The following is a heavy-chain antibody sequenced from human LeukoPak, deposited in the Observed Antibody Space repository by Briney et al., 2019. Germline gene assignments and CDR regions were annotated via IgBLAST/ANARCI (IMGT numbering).Heavy chain of an antibody. CDR3: ARGRTMLPYYYYYYMDG. J-gene: IGHJ6*03. Sequence: SVKVSCKASGGTFSSYAISWVRQAPGQGLEWMGGIIPIFGTANYAQKFQGRVTITTDESTSTAYMELSSLRSEDTAVYYCARGRTMLPYYYYYYMDGGGKGTTGTVSS. CDR2: IIPIFGTA. CDR1: GGTFSSYA. V-gene: IGHV1-69*05. D-gene: IGHD1-1*01.